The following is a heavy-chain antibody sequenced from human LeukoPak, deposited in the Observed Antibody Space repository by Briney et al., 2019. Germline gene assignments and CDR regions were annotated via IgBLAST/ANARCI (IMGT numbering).Heavy chain of an antibody. CDR1: GGSISSYY. V-gene: IGHV4-59*01. CDR2: IYYSGST. J-gene: IGHJ4*02. D-gene: IGHD6-6*01. CDR3: ARDGAFGYSSSSFDY. Sequence: SETLSLTCTVSGGSISSYYWSWIRQPPGKGLEWIGYIYYSGSTNYNPSLKSRVTISVDTSKNQLSLKLSSVTAADTAVYYCARDGAFGYSSSSFDYWGQGTLVTVSS.